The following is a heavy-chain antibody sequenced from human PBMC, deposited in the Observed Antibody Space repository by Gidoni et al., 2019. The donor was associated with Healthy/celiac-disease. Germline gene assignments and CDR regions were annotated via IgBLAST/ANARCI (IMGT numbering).Heavy chain of an antibody. Sequence: QVQLQQWGAGLLKPSETLSLTCAVCGGSFRGYYWSWIRQPPGKGLEWIGEINHSGSTNYNPSLKSRVTISVDTSKNQFSLKLSSVTAADTAVYYCARGIRTRGQLRPTYYFDYWGQGTLVTVSS. CDR2: INHSGST. D-gene: IGHD3-16*01. CDR3: ARGIRTRGQLRPTYYFDY. J-gene: IGHJ4*02. V-gene: IGHV4-34*01. CDR1: GGSFRGYY.